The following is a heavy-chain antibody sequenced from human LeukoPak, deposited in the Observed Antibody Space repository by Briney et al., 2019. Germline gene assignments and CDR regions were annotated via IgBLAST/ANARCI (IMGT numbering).Heavy chain of an antibody. D-gene: IGHD2-8*01. Sequence: GGSLRLSCAASRFTFSNYAMSWVRQAPGKGLEWVSAIGGNGGSTYYADSVKGRFTISRDNSKHTLYLQMNILRAEDTAVYYXXXXXIMVYVSYWYFDVWGRGTLVTV. V-gene: IGHV3-23*01. CDR2: IGGNGGST. CDR3: XXXXIMVYVSYWYFDV. CDR1: RFTFSNYA. J-gene: IGHJ2*01.